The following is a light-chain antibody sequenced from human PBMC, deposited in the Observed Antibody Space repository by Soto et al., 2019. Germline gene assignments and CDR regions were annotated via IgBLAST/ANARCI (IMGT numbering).Light chain of an antibody. CDR2: DVN. CDR3: SSYTSSSTLV. V-gene: IGLV2-14*01. J-gene: IGLJ2*01. Sequence: QSVLTQPASVSGSPGQSITISCTGTSSDVGGYNYVSWYQQHPGKAPKLMIYDVNNRPSGVSNRFSGSKSGNTASLTISGLQAEDEGDYYCSSYTSSSTLVFGGGTKVTVL. CDR1: SSDVGGYNY.